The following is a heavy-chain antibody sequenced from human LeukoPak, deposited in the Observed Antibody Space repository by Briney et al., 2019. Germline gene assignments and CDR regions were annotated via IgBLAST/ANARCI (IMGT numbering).Heavy chain of an antibody. J-gene: IGHJ4*02. V-gene: IGHV4-39*01. CDR2: NYYSGTT. CDR1: GGSISSSSYY. CDR3: ARHVPLATEQCDY. D-gene: IGHD6-19*01. Sequence: SETLSLTCTVSGGSISSSSYYWGGRRQPPGKGLEWSGSNYYSGTTYYNPSLKRRVTISVDTSKNQFSLPLSSVPAAAPAVYYCARHVPLATEQCDYWGEGTLVTVS.